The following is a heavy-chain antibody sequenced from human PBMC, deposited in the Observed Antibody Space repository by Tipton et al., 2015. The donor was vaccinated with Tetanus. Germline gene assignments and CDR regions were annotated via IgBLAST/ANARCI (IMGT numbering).Heavy chain of an antibody. CDR2: IYQTDST. CDR1: GGLITTGGYS. Sequence: TLSLTCTVSGGLITTGGYSWGWIRQPPGQGLEWLGYIYQTDSTYYNPSVRSRLTLSLQRSKNQVSLKLNSITAADTAVYYCARDERYGDYAYWGQGALVTVSS. CDR3: ARDERYGDYAY. J-gene: IGHJ4*02. D-gene: IGHD4-17*01. V-gene: IGHV4-30-2*01.